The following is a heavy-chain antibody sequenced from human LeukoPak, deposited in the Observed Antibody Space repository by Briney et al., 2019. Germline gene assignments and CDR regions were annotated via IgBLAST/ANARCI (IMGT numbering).Heavy chain of an antibody. D-gene: IGHD3-10*01. CDR3: ARDRRVGYGSGSYQLFDI. J-gene: IGHJ3*02. V-gene: IGHV4-59*01. Sequence: SETLSLTCTVSGGSISSYYWSWIRQPPGKGLEWIGYIYYSGSTNYNPSLKSRVTISVDPSKNQCSLKLSSVTAADTAVYYCARDRRVGYGSGSYQLFDIWGQGTMVTVSS. CDR2: IYYSGST. CDR1: GGSISSYY.